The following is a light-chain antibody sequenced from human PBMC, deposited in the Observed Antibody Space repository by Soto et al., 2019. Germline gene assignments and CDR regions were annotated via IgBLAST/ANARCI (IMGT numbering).Light chain of an antibody. V-gene: IGKV3-20*01. CDR3: QQYGTSPPLT. J-gene: IGKJ4*01. CDR2: DAS. Sequence: EIVLTQSPGTLSLSPGERATLSCRASQSVTSNYLAWYQHKPGQAPRLLIYDASSRATGIPDRFSGSGSATDFTLTISRLEPEDFAVYYCQQYGTSPPLTFGGGTKVDIK. CDR1: QSVTSNY.